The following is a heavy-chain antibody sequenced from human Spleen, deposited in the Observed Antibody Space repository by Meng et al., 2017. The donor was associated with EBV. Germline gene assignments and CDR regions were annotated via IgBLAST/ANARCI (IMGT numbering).Heavy chain of an antibody. CDR3: ARLRDGYNP. CDR2: INPNTGGT. CDR1: GYTFTGYY. J-gene: IGHJ4*02. V-gene: IGHV1-2*06. Sequence: QVQLVQSGAEVKKPGASVRVSCKASGYTFTGYYIHWLRQAPGQGLEWMGRINPNTGGTNYAQQFQGRVTMTRDTSISTAYMELSRLRSDDTAVYYCARLRDGYNPWGQGTLVTVSS. D-gene: IGHD5-24*01.